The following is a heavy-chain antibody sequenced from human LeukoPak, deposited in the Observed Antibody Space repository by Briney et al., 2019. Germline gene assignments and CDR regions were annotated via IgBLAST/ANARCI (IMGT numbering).Heavy chain of an antibody. V-gene: IGHV3-66*01. CDR2: IYSGGST. CDR1: GFTVSSNY. Sequence: GGSLGLSCAASGFTVSSNYMSWVRQAPGKGLEWVSVIYSGGSTYYADSVKGRFTISRDNSKNTLYLQMNSLRAEDTAVYYCARYGGEPLGYFDYWGQGTLVTVSS. D-gene: IGHD3-10*01. CDR3: ARYGGEPLGYFDY. J-gene: IGHJ4*02.